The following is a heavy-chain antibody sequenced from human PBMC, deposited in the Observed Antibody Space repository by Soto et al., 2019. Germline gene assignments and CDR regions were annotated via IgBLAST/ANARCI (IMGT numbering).Heavy chain of an antibody. Sequence: SETLSLTCTVSGGSISIGGYYWSWIRQHPGKGLEWIGYIYYSGSTYYNPSLKSRVTISVDTSKNQFSLKLSSVTAADTAVYYCAREVPYYDILTGYYMGYFDYWGQGTLVTVSS. V-gene: IGHV4-31*03. J-gene: IGHJ4*02. CDR3: AREVPYYDILTGYYMGYFDY. CDR1: GGSISIGGYY. CDR2: IYYSGST. D-gene: IGHD3-9*01.